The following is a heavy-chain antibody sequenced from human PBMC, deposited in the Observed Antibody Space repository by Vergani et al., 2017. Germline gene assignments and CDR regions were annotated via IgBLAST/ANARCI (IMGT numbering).Heavy chain of an antibody. Sequence: EVQLVESGGGLVKPGGSLRLSCAASGFTFSSYSMNWVRQAPGKGLEWVSSISSSSSYIYYADSVKGRFTNSRDNAKNSLYLQMNSLRAEDTAVYYCARDRDDILTGYSDYWGQGTLVTVSS. D-gene: IGHD3-9*01. CDR3: ARDRDDILTGYSDY. J-gene: IGHJ4*02. CDR1: GFTFSSYS. CDR2: ISSSSSYI. V-gene: IGHV3-21*01.